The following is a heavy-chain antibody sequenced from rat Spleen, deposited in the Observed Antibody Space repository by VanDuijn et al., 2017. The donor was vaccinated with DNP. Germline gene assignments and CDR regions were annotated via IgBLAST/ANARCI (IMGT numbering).Heavy chain of an antibody. CDR3: ATGSSYGFAN. CDR1: GFIFSKYG. CDR2: IGPSGGDI. V-gene: IGHV5S13*01. Sequence: EVQLVESGGGPVQPGRSLKLSCVASGFIFSKYGMAWVRQAPTKGLEWVAAIGPSGGDIYYRDSVKGRFTMSSDDARSTLYLQMDSLRSEDTATYYCATGSSYGFANWGQGTLVTVSS. J-gene: IGHJ3*01. D-gene: IGHD1-2*01.